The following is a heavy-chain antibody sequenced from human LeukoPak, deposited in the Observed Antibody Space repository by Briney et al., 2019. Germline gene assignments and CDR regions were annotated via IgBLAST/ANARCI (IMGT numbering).Heavy chain of an antibody. Sequence: ASVKVSCKASGYTFTSYAMHWVRQAPGQRLEWMGWINAGNGNTKYSQKFQGRVTITRDTSASTAYMELSSLRSEDTAVYYCARRGESASYGDYRFDYWGQGTLVTVSS. CDR1: GYTFTSYA. CDR2: INAGNGNT. D-gene: IGHD4-17*01. V-gene: IGHV1-3*01. J-gene: IGHJ4*02. CDR3: ARRGESASYGDYRFDY.